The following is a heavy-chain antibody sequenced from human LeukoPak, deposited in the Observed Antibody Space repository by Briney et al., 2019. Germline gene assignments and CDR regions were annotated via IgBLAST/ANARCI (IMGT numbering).Heavy chain of an antibody. CDR1: GFTVSSNY. CDR2: TYSGGST. CDR3: ARGRFSSGWHFDY. D-gene: IGHD6-19*01. J-gene: IGHJ4*02. V-gene: IGHV3-53*01. Sequence: PGGSLRLSCAASGFTVSSNYMSWIRQAPGKGLEWVSLTYSGGSTYYADSVKGRFTISRDNSKNTLYLQMHSLSADDAAVYYCARGRFSSGWHFDYWGQGTLVSVSS.